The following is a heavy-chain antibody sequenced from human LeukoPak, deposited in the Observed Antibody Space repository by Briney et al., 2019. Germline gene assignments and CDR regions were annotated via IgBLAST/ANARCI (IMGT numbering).Heavy chain of an antibody. CDR3: AGGLATGIVGATTRDAFDI. J-gene: IGHJ3*02. CDR2: ITSSSSTI. CDR1: GLTFSSYT. Sequence: GGPLTLSCAACGLTFSSYTMKWLRQAPGKGRAGVSYITSSSSTIYYPDSVKGRFTISRDDAKNSLYLQMNSRRAEDTAVYYCAGGLATGIVGATTRDAFDIWGQGTMVTVSS. D-gene: IGHD1-26*01. V-gene: IGHV3-48*01.